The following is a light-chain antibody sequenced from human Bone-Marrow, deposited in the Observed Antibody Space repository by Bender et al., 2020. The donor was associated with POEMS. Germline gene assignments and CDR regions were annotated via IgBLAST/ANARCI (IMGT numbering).Light chain of an antibody. CDR2: QDT. V-gene: IGLV3-1*01. Sequence: SYEVTQPPSVSVSPGQTASITCSGDDLGDKYVAWYQQKPGQSPVLVIYQDTKRPSGIPERFSGSNSGNTATLTISGTPAMDEADYYCQAWDPDSVIFGGGTKLTVL. J-gene: IGLJ2*01. CDR1: DLGDKY. CDR3: QAWDPDSVI.